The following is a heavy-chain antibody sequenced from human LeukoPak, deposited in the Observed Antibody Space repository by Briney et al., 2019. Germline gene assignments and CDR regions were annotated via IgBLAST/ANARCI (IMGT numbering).Heavy chain of an antibody. J-gene: IGHJ6*03. Sequence: SETLSLTCTVSGGSISSSTYYWGWIRQPPGKGLEWIGSIYYSGSTYYNPSLKSRVTISVDTSKNQFSLKLSSVTAADTAVYYCARPSYYGHYYYMDVWGKGTTVTISS. CDR1: GGSISSSTYY. V-gene: IGHV4-39*01. CDR2: IYYSGST. D-gene: IGHD1-26*01. CDR3: ARPSYYGHYYYMDV.